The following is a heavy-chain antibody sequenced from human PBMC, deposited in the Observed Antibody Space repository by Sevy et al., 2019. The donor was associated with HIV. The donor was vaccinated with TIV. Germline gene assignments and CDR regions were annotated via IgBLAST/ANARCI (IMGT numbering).Heavy chain of an antibody. CDR1: GFTFSNYA. D-gene: IGHD3-22*01. Sequence: GGSLRLSCAATGFTFSNYAMHWVRQAPGNGMEWVAIIWSDGAYQYHGDSVKGRFTISRDNSKNTLYLQMNNVRVEDTAVYYCARGGYYYDNAAYYALDSSGQGTLVTVSS. J-gene: IGHJ4*02. CDR3: ARGGYYYDNAAYYALDS. CDR2: IWSDGAYQ. V-gene: IGHV3-33*01.